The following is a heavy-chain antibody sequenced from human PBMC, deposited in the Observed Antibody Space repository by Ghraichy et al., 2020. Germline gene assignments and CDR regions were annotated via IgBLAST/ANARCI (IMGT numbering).Heavy chain of an antibody. CDR1: GFTFSDYS. CDR3: ARVGLAYGSNIWFDT. CDR2: ISFDTNGI. D-gene: IGHD4-23*01. J-gene: IGHJ5*02. V-gene: IGHV3-48*02. Sequence: GGSLRLSCAASGFTFSDYSMNWVRQAPGKGLEWISYISFDTNGIHYADSVKGRFTISRDNARSSLFLQMASLRDEDTAVYYCARVGLAYGSNIWFDTWGQGSLVTVSS.